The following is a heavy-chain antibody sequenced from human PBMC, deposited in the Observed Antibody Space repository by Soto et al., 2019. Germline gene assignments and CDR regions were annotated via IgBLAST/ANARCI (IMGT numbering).Heavy chain of an antibody. D-gene: IGHD5-12*01. J-gene: IGHJ4*02. V-gene: IGHV3-11*05. CDR3: ARERNGYNFILDH. Sequence: GGSLRLSCAASGFTFSDYYMTWIREAPGIGLEWVSYISSSSRYTNYADSVKGRFTISRDNAKNSLYLQMNSLRAEDTAVYYCARERNGYNFILDHWGQGTLVTVSS. CDR2: ISSSSRYT. CDR1: GFTFSDYY.